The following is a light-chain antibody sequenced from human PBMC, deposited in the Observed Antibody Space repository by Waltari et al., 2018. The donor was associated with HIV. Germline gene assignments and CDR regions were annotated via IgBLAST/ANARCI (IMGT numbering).Light chain of an antibody. V-gene: IGLV2-14*01. J-gene: IGLJ3*02. CDR1: SSDVGGYNY. CDR2: EVS. CDR3: SSYTTSSTRV. Sequence: QSALTQPASVSGSPGQSIAFSCPGTSSDVGGYNYVSWYQQHPGKAPKPIIYEVSNRPSGVSNRFSGSKSGNTAFLIISGLQAEDEADYYCSSYTTSSTRVFGGGTKLTVL.